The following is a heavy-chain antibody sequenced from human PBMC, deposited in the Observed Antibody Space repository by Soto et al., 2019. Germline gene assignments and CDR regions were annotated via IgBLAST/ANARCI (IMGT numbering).Heavy chain of an antibody. CDR3: ARDRYCSSTSCYIRGTYYYYGMDV. CDR1: GFTFSDYY. V-gene: IGHV3-11*01. D-gene: IGHD2-2*02. CDR2: ISSSGSTI. J-gene: IGHJ6*02. Sequence: PGGSLRLSWAASGFTFSDYYMSWIRQAPGKGLEWVSYISSSGSTIYYADAVKGRFTISRDNAKNSLYLQMNSLSAEDTAVYYCARDRYCSSTSCYIRGTYYYYGMDVWGQGTTVTVSS.